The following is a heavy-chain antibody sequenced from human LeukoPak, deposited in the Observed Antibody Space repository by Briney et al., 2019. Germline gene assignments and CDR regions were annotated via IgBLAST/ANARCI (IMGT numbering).Heavy chain of an antibody. CDR2: INHSGST. CDR3: ARGSGSYGPYYFDY. D-gene: IGHD5-18*01. Sequence: SETLSLTCAVYGGSFSGYYWSWIRQPPGKGLEWIGEINHSGSTNYNPSLKSRVTISVDTSKNQFSLKLSSVTAADTAVYYCARGSGSYGPYYFDYWGQGTLVTVSS. V-gene: IGHV4-34*01. CDR1: GGSFSGYY. J-gene: IGHJ4*02.